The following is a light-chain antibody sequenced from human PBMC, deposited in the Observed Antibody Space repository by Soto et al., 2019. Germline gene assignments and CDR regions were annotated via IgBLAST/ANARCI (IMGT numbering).Light chain of an antibody. CDR1: QNINDL. V-gene: IGKV1-5*03. Sequence: DIQMTQSPSTLSASVGYSVTITCRASQNINDLLAWYQQKPGKAPNLLIYKASSLESGVPSRFSGSGYGTEFTLTISSLQPDDFATFYCQQYSTYYRAFVQGTKVDIK. CDR2: KAS. J-gene: IGKJ1*01. CDR3: QQYSTYYRA.